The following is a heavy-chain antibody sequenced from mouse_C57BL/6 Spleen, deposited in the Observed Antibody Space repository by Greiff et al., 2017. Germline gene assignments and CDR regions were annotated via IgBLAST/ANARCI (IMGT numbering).Heavy chain of an antibody. CDR2: ISDGGSYT. Sequence: EVMLVESGGGLVKPGGSLKLSCAASGFTFSSYSMSWVRQTPDKRLEWVATISDGGSYTYYPDNVKGRFTISRDNAKNNLYLQISHLKSEDTAMYYCARDPGRGAMDYWGQGTSVTVSS. CDR1: GFTFSSYS. J-gene: IGHJ4*01. CDR3: ARDPGRGAMDY. V-gene: IGHV5-4*01. D-gene: IGHD3-3*01.